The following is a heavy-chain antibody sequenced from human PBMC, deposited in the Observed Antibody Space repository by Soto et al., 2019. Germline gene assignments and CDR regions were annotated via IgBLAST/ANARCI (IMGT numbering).Heavy chain of an antibody. CDR2: INPNSGGT. CDR3: AAATLYYYYGMDV. D-gene: IGHD2-15*01. J-gene: IGHJ6*02. Sequence: ASVKVSCKASGYTFTGYYKHWVRQAPGQGLEWMGWINPNSGGTNYAQKFQGWVTMTRDTSTSTVYMELSSLRSEDTAVYYCAAATLYYYYGMDVWGQGTTVTVSS. CDR1: GYTFTGYY. V-gene: IGHV1-2*04.